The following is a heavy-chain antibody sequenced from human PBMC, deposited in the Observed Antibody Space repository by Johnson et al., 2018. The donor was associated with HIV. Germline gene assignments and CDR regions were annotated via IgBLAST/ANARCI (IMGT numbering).Heavy chain of an antibody. CDR1: GFTFSSYA. J-gene: IGHJ3*02. V-gene: IGHV3-23*04. Sequence: VQLVESGGGLVQPGGSLRLSCAASGFTFSSYAMSWVRQAPGKGPEWVSAFSSNGGSTYYANSVMGRFTISRDNSKNTLYLQMNSLSAEDTAVYYCAREEGNYILTRGDAFDIWGQGTMVTVSS. CDR2: FSSNGGST. CDR3: AREEGNYILTRGDAFDI. D-gene: IGHD3-9*01.